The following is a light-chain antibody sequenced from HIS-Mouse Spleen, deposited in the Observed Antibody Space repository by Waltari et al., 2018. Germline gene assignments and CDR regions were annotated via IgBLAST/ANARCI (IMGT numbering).Light chain of an antibody. CDR2: EGS. CDR3: CSYAGSSTYV. J-gene: IGLJ1*01. CDR1: SRDDGIYTL. Sequence: QSALTQPASVSGSPGQSITIPRTGTSRDDGIYTLVSWHQQHPGKASKLLLYEGSKRPSGVSNRFSGSKSGNTASLTISGLQAEDEADYYCCSYAGSSTYVFGTGTKVTVL. V-gene: IGLV2-23*01.